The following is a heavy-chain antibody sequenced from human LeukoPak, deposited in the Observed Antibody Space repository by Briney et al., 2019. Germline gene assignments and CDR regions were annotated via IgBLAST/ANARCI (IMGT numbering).Heavy chain of an antibody. CDR2: ISWNSGSI. D-gene: IGHD5-12*01. J-gene: IGHJ1*01. V-gene: IGHV3-9*01. CDR3: AKDMSASGFGSFQH. CDR1: GFTFDDYA. Sequence: LRLSCAASGFTFDDYAMHWVRQAPGKGLEWVSGISWNSGSIGYADSVKGRFTISRDNAKNSLYLQMNSLRAEDTALYYCAKDMSASGFGSFQHWGQGTLVTVSS.